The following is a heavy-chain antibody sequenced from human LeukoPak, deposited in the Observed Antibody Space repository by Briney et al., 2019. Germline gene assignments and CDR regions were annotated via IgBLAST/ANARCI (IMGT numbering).Heavy chain of an antibody. J-gene: IGHJ3*02. V-gene: IGHV1-69*05. Sequence: TVNVSCKASGGTFSSYAISWVRQAPGQGLEWMGRIIPIFGTANYAQKFQGRVTITTDESTSTAYMELSSLRSEDTAVYYCAREDEKDAFDIWGQGTMVTVSS. D-gene: IGHD5-24*01. CDR2: IIPIFGTA. CDR3: AREDEKDAFDI. CDR1: GGTFSSYA.